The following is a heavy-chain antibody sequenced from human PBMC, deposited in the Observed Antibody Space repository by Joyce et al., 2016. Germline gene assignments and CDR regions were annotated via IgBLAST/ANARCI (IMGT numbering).Heavy chain of an antibody. J-gene: IGHJ4*02. CDR2: IKHGGGN. Sequence: QVQLQQWGAGVLKPSETLSLTCAVHGGSVSGYYWSWIRQPPGKGLDKNGEIKHGGGNNYNPSLESRVTLSVELSRSQLSLKMTSVTAADTAVYYCARVSSPTGYCSIASCYRHFDFWGQGSLVTVSS. V-gene: IGHV4-34*02. CDR1: GGSVSGYY. D-gene: IGHD2-2*02. CDR3: ARVSSPTGYCSIASCYRHFDF.